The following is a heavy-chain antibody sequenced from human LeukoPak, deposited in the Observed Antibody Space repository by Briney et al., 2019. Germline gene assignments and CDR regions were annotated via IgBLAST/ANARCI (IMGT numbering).Heavy chain of an antibody. CDR2: IYYSGST. D-gene: IGHD3-3*02. CDR1: GGSISSYY. CDR3: ARSVLSTAHFDY. Sequence: PSETLSLTCTVSGGSISSYYWSWIRQPPGKGLEWIGYIYYSGSTNYNPSLKSRVTISVDTSKNQFSLKLSSVTAADTAVYCCARSVLSTAHFDYWGQGTLVTVSS. J-gene: IGHJ4*02. V-gene: IGHV4-59*01.